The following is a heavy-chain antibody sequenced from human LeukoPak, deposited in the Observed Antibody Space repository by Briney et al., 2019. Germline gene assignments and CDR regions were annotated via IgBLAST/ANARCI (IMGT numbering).Heavy chain of an antibody. J-gene: IGHJ6*03. CDR3: AREISYMDV. V-gene: IGHV3-30*04. CDR1: GFTSSSYA. Sequence: GESLKISCAASGFTSSSYAMHWVRQAPGKGLEWVAVISYDGSNKYYADSVKGRFTISRDNSKNTLYLQMNSLRAEDTAVYYCAREISYMDVWGKGTTVTVSS. CDR2: ISYDGSNK.